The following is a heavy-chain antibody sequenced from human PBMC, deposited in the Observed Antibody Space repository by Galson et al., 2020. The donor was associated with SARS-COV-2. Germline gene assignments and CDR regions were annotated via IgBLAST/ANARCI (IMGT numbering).Heavy chain of an antibody. J-gene: IGHJ2*01. D-gene: IGHD1-26*01. CDR1: EITFSGSV. V-gene: IGHV3-73*01. Sequence: GESLKISCAASEITFSGSVMHWVRQASGKGLEWVGLIRSKTNSYTTAYAASVKGRFTISRDDSKNTAYLQMNSLKTEDTAAYYCTRNVVGATIGWYFDLWGRGTLVTVSS. CDR3: TRNVVGATIGWYFDL. CDR2: IRSKTNSYTT.